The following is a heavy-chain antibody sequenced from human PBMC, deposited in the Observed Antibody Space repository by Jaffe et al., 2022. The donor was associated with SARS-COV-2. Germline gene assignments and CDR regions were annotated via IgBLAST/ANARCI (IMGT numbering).Heavy chain of an antibody. CDR1: GGSISSGSYY. V-gene: IGHV4-61*02. D-gene: IGHD1-26*01. CDR3: ARDLGI. J-gene: IGHJ4*02. Sequence: QVQLQESGPGLVKPSQTLSLTCTVSGGSISSGSYYWSWIRQPAGKGLEWIGRIYTSGSTNYNPSLKSRVTISVDTSKNQFSLKLSSVTAADTAVYYCARDLGIWGQGTLVTVSS. CDR2: IYTSGST.